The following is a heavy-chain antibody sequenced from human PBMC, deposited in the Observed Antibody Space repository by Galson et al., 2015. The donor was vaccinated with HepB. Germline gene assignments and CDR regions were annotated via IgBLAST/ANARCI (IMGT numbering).Heavy chain of an antibody. CDR2: INHSGST. CDR1: GGSFSGYY. CDR3: ARDDDY. Sequence: SETLSLTCAVYGGSFSGYYWSWIRQPPGKGLEWIGEINHSGSTNYNPSLKSRVTISVDTSKNQFSLKLSSVTAADTAVYYCARDDDYWGQGTLVTVSS. J-gene: IGHJ4*02. V-gene: IGHV4-34*01.